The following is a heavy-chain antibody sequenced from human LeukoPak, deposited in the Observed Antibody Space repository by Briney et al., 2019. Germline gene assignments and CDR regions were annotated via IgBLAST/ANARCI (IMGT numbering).Heavy chain of an antibody. J-gene: IGHJ3*01. CDR3: VRRAVVVTANDKSDAFDV. CDR1: GGSISTYY. Sequence: SETLSLTCTVSGGSISTYYWNWIRQTPGEGLEWIGYIYYTGSSNYNPSLKSRVTISLDTSKNQFSLKLSSVTAADTAVYYCVRRAVVVTANDKSDAFDVWGQGTVVTVSS. CDR2: IYYTGSS. V-gene: IGHV4-59*01. D-gene: IGHD2-21*02.